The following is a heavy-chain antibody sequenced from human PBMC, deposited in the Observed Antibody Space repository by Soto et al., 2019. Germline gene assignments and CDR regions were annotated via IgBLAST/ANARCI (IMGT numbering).Heavy chain of an antibody. Sequence: GGSMRLSCAASGLNFSSYGMHWVRKNTGKGLEWVAVISYDGSNKYYADSVKGRFTISRDNSKNTLYLQMNSLRAEDTAVYYCAKENIVVVITLDYWGQGTLVTVSS. J-gene: IGHJ4*02. V-gene: IGHV3-30*18. D-gene: IGHD3-22*01. CDR2: ISYDGSNK. CDR3: AKENIVVVITLDY. CDR1: GLNFSSYG.